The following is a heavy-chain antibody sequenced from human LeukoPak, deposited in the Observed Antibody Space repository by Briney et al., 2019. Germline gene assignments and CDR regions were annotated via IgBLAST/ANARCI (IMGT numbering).Heavy chain of an antibody. CDR2: INGDGSST. V-gene: IGHV3-74*01. D-gene: IGHD5-24*01. CDR1: GFTFSSYW. Sequence: GGSLRLSCAASGFTFSSYWMHCVRQAPGKGLVWVSRINGDGSSTSYADSVKGRFTISRDNAKNTLYLQMNSLRAEDTAVYYCASPRYSYGVPTDYWGQGTLVTVSS. J-gene: IGHJ4*02. CDR3: ASPRYSYGVPTDY.